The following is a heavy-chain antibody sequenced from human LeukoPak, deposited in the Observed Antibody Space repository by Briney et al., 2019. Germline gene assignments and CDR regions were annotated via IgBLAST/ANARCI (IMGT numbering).Heavy chain of an antibody. CDR2: IYPGDSGT. CDR3: ATNTMFRGIHAFDI. J-gene: IGHJ3*02. Sequence: GESLKISCKGSGYSFTSYWIGWVRQMPGKGLEWMGIIYPGDSGTRYSPSFQGQVTISADKSISTAYPQWSSLKASDSAMYYCATNTMFRGIHAFDIWGQGTMVTVSS. CDR1: GYSFTSYW. D-gene: IGHD3-10*01. V-gene: IGHV5-51*01.